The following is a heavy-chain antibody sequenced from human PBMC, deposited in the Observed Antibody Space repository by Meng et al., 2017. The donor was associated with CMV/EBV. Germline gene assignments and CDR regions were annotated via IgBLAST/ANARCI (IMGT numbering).Heavy chain of an antibody. J-gene: IGHJ4*02. CDR3: ARVEPGMATMQYYFDY. Sequence: SETLSLTCTVSGGSVSSGSYYWSWIRQPPGKGLEWIGYIYYSGSTNYNPPLKSRVTISVDTSKNQFSLKLSSVTAADTAVYYCARVEPGMATMQYYFDYWGQGTLVTVSS. D-gene: IGHD5-24*01. CDR2: IYYSGST. V-gene: IGHV4-61*01. CDR1: GGSVSSGSYY.